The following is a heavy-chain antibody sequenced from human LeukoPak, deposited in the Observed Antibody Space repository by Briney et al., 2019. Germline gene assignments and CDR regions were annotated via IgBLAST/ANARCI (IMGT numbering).Heavy chain of an antibody. CDR1: GYILTSYS. CDR2: IYPGDSDT. CDR3: ARFCSSTSCYTGFDP. V-gene: IGHV5-51*01. D-gene: IGHD2-2*02. Sequence: GESLQISCQGSGYILTSYSIGWVRQLPGKGLEWMGIIYPGDSDTRYSPSFQGQVTISAHKTISTAYLQWSSLKASDTAMYYCARFCSSTSCYTGFDPWGQGTLVTVSS. J-gene: IGHJ5*02.